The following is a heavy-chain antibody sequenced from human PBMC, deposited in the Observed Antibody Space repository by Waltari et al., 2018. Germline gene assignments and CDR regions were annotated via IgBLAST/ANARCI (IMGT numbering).Heavy chain of an antibody. D-gene: IGHD1-26*01. CDR1: GGTFSSYA. Sequence: QVQLVQSGAEVKKPGSSVKVSCKASGGTFSSYAISWVRQAPGQGLEWMGGIIPIFGTANYAQKFQGRVTITADESTSTAYMELSSVTAADTAVYYCARAWISLILGATSAFDIWGQGTMVTVS. CDR2: IIPIFGTA. V-gene: IGHV1-69*12. J-gene: IGHJ3*02. CDR3: ARAWISLILGATSAFDI.